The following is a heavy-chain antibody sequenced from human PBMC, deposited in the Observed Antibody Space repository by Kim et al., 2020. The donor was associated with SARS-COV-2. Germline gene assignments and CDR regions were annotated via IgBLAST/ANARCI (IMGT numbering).Heavy chain of an antibody. J-gene: IGHJ6*02. Sequence: GGSLRLSCAASGFTFSDYYMSWIRQAPGKGLEWVSYISSSGSTIYYADSVKGRFTISRDNAKNSLYLQMNSLRAEDTAVYYCARDWGMTGYYSHYYGMDVWGQGTTVTVSS. D-gene: IGHD3-9*01. CDR3: ARDWGMTGYYSHYYGMDV. CDR2: ISSSGSTI. CDR1: GFTFSDYY. V-gene: IGHV3-11*04.